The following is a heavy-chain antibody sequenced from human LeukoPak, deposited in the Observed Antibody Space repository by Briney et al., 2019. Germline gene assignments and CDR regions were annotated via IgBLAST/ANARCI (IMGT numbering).Heavy chain of an antibody. CDR2: ISSSSSYI. D-gene: IGHD1-14*01. V-gene: IGHV3-21*01. Sequence: MSGGSLRLSCAASGFTFSSYTMNWVRQAPGKGLEWVSSISSSSSYIYYADSVKGRFTISRDNAKNSLYLQMNSLRAEDTAVYYCARDRGNQRGYYYCYMDVWGKGTTVTVSS. CDR3: ARDRGNQRGYYYCYMDV. CDR1: GFTFSSYT. J-gene: IGHJ6*03.